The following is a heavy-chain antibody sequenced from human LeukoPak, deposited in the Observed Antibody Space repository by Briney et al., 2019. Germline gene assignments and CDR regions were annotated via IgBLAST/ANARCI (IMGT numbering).Heavy chain of an antibody. CDR1: GGSISTYY. CDR3: AVILTRHTFDI. D-gene: IGHD3-3*02. J-gene: IGHJ3*02. Sequence: SETLSLTCTVSGGSISTYYWSWIRQSPGKGLEWIGSIYYSGGTNYNPSLKSRVTISVDTSKNQFSLELSSVTAADTAVYYCAVILTRHTFDIWGQGTMVTVSS. V-gene: IGHV4-59*08. CDR2: IYYSGGT.